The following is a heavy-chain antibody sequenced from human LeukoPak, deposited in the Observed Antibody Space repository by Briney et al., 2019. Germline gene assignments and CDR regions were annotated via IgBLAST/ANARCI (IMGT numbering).Heavy chain of an antibody. J-gene: IGHJ4*02. CDR1: GFTFGDYA. CDR3: TRDQTPYY. CDR2: IRSNLYGGTP. V-gene: IGHV3-49*04. Sequence: GGSLRLSCTASGFTFGDYAMTRVRQAPGKGLEWVGFIRSNLYGGTPEYAASVKGRFTISRDDSNSIAYLEMDSLKTDDTAVYYCTRDQTPYYWGQGTLVTVSS.